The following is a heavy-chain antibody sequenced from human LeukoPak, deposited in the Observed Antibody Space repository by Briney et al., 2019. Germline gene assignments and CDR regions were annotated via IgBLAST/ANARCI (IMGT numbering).Heavy chain of an antibody. D-gene: IGHD2-2*01. CDR3: AKVSGSSSSSLDY. Sequence: GGSLRLSCAASGFTFSNYAMNWGRQAPGKGLEWVSGISGSGGGTSYADSVKGRFTISRDNSENTLYLQMNSLRAEDTAIFYCAKVSGSSSSSLDYWGQGTLVTVSS. J-gene: IGHJ4*02. CDR2: ISGSGGGT. V-gene: IGHV3-23*01. CDR1: GFTFSNYA.